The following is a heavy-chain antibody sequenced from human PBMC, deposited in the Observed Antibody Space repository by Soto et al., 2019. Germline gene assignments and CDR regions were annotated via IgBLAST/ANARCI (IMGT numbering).Heavy chain of an antibody. CDR2: IYYSGST. V-gene: IGHV4-59*01. Sequence: SETLSLTGTVSGGSISNCYWSWIRQPPGKGLEWIGHIYYSGSTNYNPSLKSRVTISVDTSKNQFSLNLSSVTAADTAVYYCATDTVGASYDYRGRGTLVTVSS. J-gene: IGHJ4*02. CDR3: ATDTVGASYDY. CDR1: GGSISNCY. D-gene: IGHD1-26*01.